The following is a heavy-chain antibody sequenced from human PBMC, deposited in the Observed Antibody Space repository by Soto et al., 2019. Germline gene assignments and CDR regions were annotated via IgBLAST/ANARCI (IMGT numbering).Heavy chain of an antibody. Sequence: PGGSLRLSCAASGFTFSSYAMSWVRQAPGKGLEWVSAISGSGGSTYYADSVKGRFTISRDNSKNTLYLQMNSLRAEDTAVYYCANQARGVVRGVIISFTFDIWGQGTMVTVSS. V-gene: IGHV3-23*01. CDR1: GFTFSSYA. CDR2: ISGSGGST. D-gene: IGHD3-10*01. J-gene: IGHJ3*02. CDR3: ANQARGVVRGVIISFTFDI.